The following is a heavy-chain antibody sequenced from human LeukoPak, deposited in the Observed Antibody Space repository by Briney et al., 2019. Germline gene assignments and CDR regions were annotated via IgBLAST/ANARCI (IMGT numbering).Heavy chain of an antibody. D-gene: IGHD3-22*01. J-gene: IGHJ3*02. V-gene: IGHV4-38-2*02. CDR2: IYHSGST. Sequence: PSETLSLTCTVSGYSISSGYYWGWIRQPPGKGLEWIGSIYHSGSTYYNPSLKSRVTISVDTSKNRFSLKLNSVTAADTAVYYCARVPYYLDSSGYYYGAFDIWGQGTMVTVSS. CDR1: GYSISSGYY. CDR3: ARVPYYLDSSGYYYGAFDI.